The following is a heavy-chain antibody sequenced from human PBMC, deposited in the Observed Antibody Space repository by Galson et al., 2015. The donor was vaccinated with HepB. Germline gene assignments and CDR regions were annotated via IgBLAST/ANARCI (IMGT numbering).Heavy chain of an antibody. CDR3: ARVTPYTTMVDNYFDY. Sequence: SVKVSCKASGGTFSSYAISWVRQAPGQGLEWMGGIIPIFGTANYAQKFQGRVTITADESTSTAYMELSSLRSEDTAVYYCARVTPYTTMVDNYFDYWGQGTLVTVSS. CDR2: IIPIFGTA. V-gene: IGHV1-69*13. J-gene: IGHJ4*02. D-gene: IGHD5-18*01. CDR1: GGTFSSYA.